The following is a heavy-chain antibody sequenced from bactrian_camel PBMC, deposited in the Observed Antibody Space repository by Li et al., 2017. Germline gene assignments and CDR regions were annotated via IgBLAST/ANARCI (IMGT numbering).Heavy chain of an antibody. CDR3: AARGPYCYTKLSVRDFTY. CDR1: GYTVSSGC. V-gene: IGHV3S53*01. J-gene: IGHJ6*01. CDR2: IVSDGGT. D-gene: IGHD2*01. Sequence: HVQLVESGGGSVQAGGSLRVSCAASGYTVSSGCMGWFRQAPGKERGGVAGIVSDGGTSYANVVKGRFTISQDNAKNTVYLQMNSLKPEDTAMYYCAARGPYCYTKLSVRDFTYWGQGTQVTVS.